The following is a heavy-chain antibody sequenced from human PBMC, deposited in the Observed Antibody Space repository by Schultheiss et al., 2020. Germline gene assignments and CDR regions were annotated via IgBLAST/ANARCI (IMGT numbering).Heavy chain of an antibody. CDR2: ISGSGTTI. Sequence: GESLKISCAASGFTFSSYEMNWVRQAPGKGLEWVSYISGSGTTIYYADSAMGRFTISRDNAKNSLYLQMNSLRAEDTAVYYCARDGSVTTRYYYGMDVWGQGTTVTVSS. V-gene: IGHV3-48*03. CDR1: GFTFSSYE. CDR3: ARDGSVTTRYYYGMDV. D-gene: IGHD4-17*01. J-gene: IGHJ6*02.